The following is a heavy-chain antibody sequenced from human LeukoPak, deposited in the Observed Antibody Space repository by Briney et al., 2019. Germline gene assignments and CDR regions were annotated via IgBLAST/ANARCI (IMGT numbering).Heavy chain of an antibody. CDR2: IKQDGSEK. J-gene: IGHJ4*02. Sequence: GGSLRLSCAASGLTVNSKYMSWVRQAPGKGLEWVAKIKQDGSEKYYVDSVKGRFTIPRDNAKNSLYLQMNSLRAEDTAVYHCARDGSPFDSWGQGNLVTVSS. CDR1: GLTVNSKY. V-gene: IGHV3-7*05. CDR3: ARDGSPFDS.